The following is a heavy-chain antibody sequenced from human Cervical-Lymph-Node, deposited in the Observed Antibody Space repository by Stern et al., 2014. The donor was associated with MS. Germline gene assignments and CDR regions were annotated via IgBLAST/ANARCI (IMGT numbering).Heavy chain of an antibody. CDR2: IYWDDNE. CDR1: GFSLTTNGIH. V-gene: IGHV2-5*02. D-gene: IGHD2-21*02. Sequence: QVTLKESGPTLVKPTPTLTLTCTFSGFSLTTNGIHVGWIRQPPGQALEWLALIYWDDNERYSPSLKSRLTITKDTSKNEVVLTMTNMDPVDTATYYCAHRREGYGDDAWFDTWGQGTLVTVSS. J-gene: IGHJ5*02. CDR3: AHRREGYGDDAWFDT.